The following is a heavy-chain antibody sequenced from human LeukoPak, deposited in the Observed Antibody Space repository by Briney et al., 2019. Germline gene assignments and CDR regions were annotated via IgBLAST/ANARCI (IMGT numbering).Heavy chain of an antibody. J-gene: IGHJ6*02. CDR2: ISYDGSNK. D-gene: IGHD5-24*01. Sequence: PGRSLRLSCAASGFTFSSYAMHWVRQAPGKGLEWVAVISYDGSNKYYADSVKGRFTISRDNAKNSLYLQMNSLRAEDTAVYYCARKMGGYYYGMDVWGQGTTVTVSS. CDR1: GFTFSSYA. CDR3: ARKMGGYYYGMDV. V-gene: IGHV3-30-3*01.